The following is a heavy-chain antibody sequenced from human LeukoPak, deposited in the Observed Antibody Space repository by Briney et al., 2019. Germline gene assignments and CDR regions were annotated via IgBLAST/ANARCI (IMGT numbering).Heavy chain of an antibody. CDR1: GGSLSSYY. Sequence: SETLSLTCTVSGGSLSSYYWSWIRQPPGKGLEWIGYIYYSGSPSYNPSLKSRVTILVDTSKNQFSLKLSSVTAADTAVYYCARHERDASLDHAFDIWGQGTMVTVSS. D-gene: IGHD5-24*01. V-gene: IGHV4-59*08. CDR2: IYYSGSP. J-gene: IGHJ3*02. CDR3: ARHERDASLDHAFDI.